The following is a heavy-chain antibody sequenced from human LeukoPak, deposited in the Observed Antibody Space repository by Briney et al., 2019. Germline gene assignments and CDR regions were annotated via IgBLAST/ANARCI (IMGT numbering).Heavy chain of an antibody. CDR3: ASHPGHFDY. D-gene: IGHD3-10*01. J-gene: IGHJ4*02. Sequence: PGRSLRLSCVASGFTFSSYAMHWVRQAPGKGLEWVAVIYYDGRNKYYADSVKGRFTISRDNSKNTVYLQMNSLRGEDTAVYYCASHPGHFDYWGQGTLVTVSS. CDR1: GFTFSSYA. V-gene: IGHV3-33*01. CDR2: IYYDGRNK.